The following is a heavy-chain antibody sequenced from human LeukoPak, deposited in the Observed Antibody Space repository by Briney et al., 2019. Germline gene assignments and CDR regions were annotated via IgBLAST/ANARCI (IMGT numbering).Heavy chain of an antibody. CDR1: GGSISSYY. CDR2: IYYSGST. V-gene: IGHV4-59*01. CDR3: ARSGYLDNYYYYGMDV. J-gene: IGHJ6*02. D-gene: IGHD3-3*01. Sequence: SETLSLTCTVSGGSISSYYWSWIRQPPGKGLEWIGYIYYSGSTNYNPSLKSRVTISVDTPKNQFSLKLSSVTAADTAVYYCARSGYLDNYYYYGMDVWGQGTTVTVSS.